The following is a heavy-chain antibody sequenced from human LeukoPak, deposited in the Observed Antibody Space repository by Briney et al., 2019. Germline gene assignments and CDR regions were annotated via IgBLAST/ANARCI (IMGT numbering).Heavy chain of an antibody. D-gene: IGHD3-16*01. V-gene: IGHV3-23*01. CDR1: GFTFSSNS. Sequence: GGSLRLSCAASGFTFSSNSMTWVRQTPGKGLEWVSGISGSGDSTFYADSVKGRFTLSRDDSRNTVYLQLNNLRVEDTAVYYCAKASWVSSADAVLWGQGTLVTVSS. CDR2: ISGSGDST. J-gene: IGHJ4*02. CDR3: AKASWVSSADAVL.